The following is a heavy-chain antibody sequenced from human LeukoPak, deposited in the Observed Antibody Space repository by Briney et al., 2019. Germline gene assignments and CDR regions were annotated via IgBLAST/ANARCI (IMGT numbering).Heavy chain of an antibody. CDR1: GGSISSFF. Sequence: PSETLSLTCTVSGGSISSFFWSWIRQPPGKGLEWIGYVHSSGSTKYNPSLKSRLIISVDMSKNQFSLKLRSVGVADTAVYYCARLAPGNYDILTGDPKVVFDYWGQGALVTVPS. J-gene: IGHJ4*02. CDR2: VHSSGST. CDR3: ARLAPGNYDILTGDPKVVFDY. V-gene: IGHV4-59*01. D-gene: IGHD3-9*01.